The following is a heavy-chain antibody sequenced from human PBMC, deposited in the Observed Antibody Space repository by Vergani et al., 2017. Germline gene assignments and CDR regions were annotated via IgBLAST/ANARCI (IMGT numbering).Heavy chain of an antibody. CDR2: ISSSSSYI. CDR1: GFPFSSYS. V-gene: IGHV3-21*01. Sequence: EVQLVESGGGLVKPGGSLRLSCAASGFPFSSYSMNWVRQAPGKGLEWVSSISSSSSYIYYADSLKGRFTISRDNAKNSLYLQMNSLRAEDTAVYYCARVAEGSGSYYQFDYWGQGTLVTVSS. CDR3: ARVAEGSGSYYQFDY. J-gene: IGHJ4*02. D-gene: IGHD3-10*01.